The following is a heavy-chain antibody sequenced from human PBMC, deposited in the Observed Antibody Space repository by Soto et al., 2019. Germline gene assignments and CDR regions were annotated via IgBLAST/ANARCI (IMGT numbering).Heavy chain of an antibody. D-gene: IGHD5-18*01. CDR1: GGSISSYY. V-gene: IGHV4-59*08. Sequence: QVQLQESGPGLVKPSETLSLTCTVSGGSISSYYWSWIRQPPGKGLEWIEYIYYSGTTNYNPSLKSRVTISVDTSKNQLSLKLSSVTAADTAVYYGARRYGYSFDYWGQGTLVTVSS. J-gene: IGHJ4*02. CDR2: IYYSGTT. CDR3: ARRYGYSFDY.